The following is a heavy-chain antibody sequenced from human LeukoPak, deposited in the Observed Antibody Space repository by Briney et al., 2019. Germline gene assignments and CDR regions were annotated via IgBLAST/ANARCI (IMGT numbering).Heavy chain of an antibody. CDR2: IYSGGST. J-gene: IGHJ4*02. V-gene: IGHV3-53*01. CDR1: RFTLISNY. Sequence: PGGSLRLSCAASRFTLISNYMSCVRQAPGKGLEWVSVIYSGGSTYYADSVKGRFTISRDNSKNTLYHQMNSLRAEDTAVYYCAREISSGGDGALSYLEYWGQGTLVTVSS. D-gene: IGHD2-21*02. CDR3: AREISSGGDGALSYLEY.